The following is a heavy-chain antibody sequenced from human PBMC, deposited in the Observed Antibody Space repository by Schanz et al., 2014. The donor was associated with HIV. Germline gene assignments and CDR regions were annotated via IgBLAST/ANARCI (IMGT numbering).Heavy chain of an antibody. CDR3: ARDAASHSYGSTMDV. CDR1: GFTFRSYG. CDR2: TWYDGSNK. V-gene: IGHV3-33*01. D-gene: IGHD5-18*01. Sequence: VQLVESGEGLVKPGGSLRLSCAASGFTFRSYGMHWVRQAPGKGLEWVAVTWYDGSNKYYTDSVKGRFTISRDSSKNTLYLQMNSLRAEDTAVYYCARDAASHSYGSTMDVWGQGTTVTVSS. J-gene: IGHJ6*02.